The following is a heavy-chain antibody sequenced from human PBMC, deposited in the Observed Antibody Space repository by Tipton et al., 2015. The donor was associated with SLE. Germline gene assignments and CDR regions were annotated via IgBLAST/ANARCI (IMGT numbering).Heavy chain of an antibody. Sequence: TLSLTCTVSGGSINSVGHSWSWIRRPPGKGLELVGYVYHTGSTYYNPTLMSRVSISVDRSKNQFSLRLSSVTAADTAVYYCASYSWAGTRFDYWGQGTLVTVSS. CDR2: VYHTGST. CDR1: GGSINSVGHS. J-gene: IGHJ4*02. CDR3: ASYSWAGTRFDY. V-gene: IGHV4-30-2*01. D-gene: IGHD2-15*01.